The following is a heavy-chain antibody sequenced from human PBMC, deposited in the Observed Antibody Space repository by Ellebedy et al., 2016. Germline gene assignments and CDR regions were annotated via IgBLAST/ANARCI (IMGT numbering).Heavy chain of an antibody. V-gene: IGHV3-23*01. J-gene: IGHJ4*02. CDR2: ISAGSDTT. D-gene: IGHD4-17*01. Sequence: GGSLRLXXTASGLNFNTFFMSWVRQAPGQGLEWVSTISAGSDTTRLADSVKGRFTISRDSSKNSVYLRMNNLRVEDTAVYYCRQGHYADLWGQGTLVTVSS. CDR3: RQGHYADL. CDR1: GLNFNTFF.